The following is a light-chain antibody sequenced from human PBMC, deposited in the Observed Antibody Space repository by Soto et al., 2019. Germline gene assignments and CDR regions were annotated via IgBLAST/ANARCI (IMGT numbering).Light chain of an antibody. Sequence: EVVLTQSPGTLSLSPGQRATLSCRASQTISSGYLAWYQQRSGQTPRLLIYGSSSRASDIPDRFSGSGSGTDFTLTITRLEPEDFAVYYCQQYSWPPVTFGQGTKLEIK. J-gene: IGKJ2*01. CDR3: QQYSWPPVT. CDR2: GSS. CDR1: QTISSGY. V-gene: IGKV3-20*01.